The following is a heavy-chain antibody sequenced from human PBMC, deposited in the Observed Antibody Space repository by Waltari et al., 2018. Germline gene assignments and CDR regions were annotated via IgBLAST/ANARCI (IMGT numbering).Heavy chain of an antibody. CDR1: GGSITSNRHY. CDR2: LSYSGTT. Sequence: QLQLQESGPGLVKPSETLSLTCSVSGGSITSNRHYWGWIRQPPGQGLGWIGTLSYSGTTYISPALKRRVTLSRDTSRNQLSLKLGSVTATDTAVYYCAAYIGASVGTAAFDVWGQGTMVNVSS. D-gene: IGHD5-12*01. J-gene: IGHJ3*01. V-gene: IGHV4-39*01. CDR3: AAYIGASVGTAAFDV.